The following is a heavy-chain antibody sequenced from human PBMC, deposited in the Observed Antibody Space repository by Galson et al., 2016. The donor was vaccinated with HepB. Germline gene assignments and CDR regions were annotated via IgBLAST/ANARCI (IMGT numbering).Heavy chain of an antibody. D-gene: IGHD2-15*01. CDR1: GFIFSNAY. J-gene: IGHJ4*02. CDR3: ATGGRSSGRPDN. Sequence: SLRLSCAASGFIFSNAYLTWVRQAPGKGLQWVGRIKSKTDGGTTAYAAPVKGRFTTSRDDSKDTLYLQMNSLKTEDTAVYYCATGGRSSGRPDNWGQGTLVTVSS. V-gene: IGHV3-15*01. CDR2: IKSKTDGGTT.